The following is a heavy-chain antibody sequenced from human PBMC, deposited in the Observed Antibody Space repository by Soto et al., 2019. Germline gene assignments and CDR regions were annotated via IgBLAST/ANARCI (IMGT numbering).Heavy chain of an antibody. CDR1: GYTFTGYY. V-gene: IGHV1-2*04. J-gene: IGHJ3*02. Sequence: ASAEVCCKASGYTFTGYYMQWVQQAPGQGLEWMRWINPNSGGTNYAQKFQGWVTMTRDTSISTAYMELSRLRSDDTAVYYCARSPDIVVVVAATFEGAFDIWGQGTMVTVSS. CDR2: INPNSGGT. CDR3: ARSPDIVVVVAATFEGAFDI. D-gene: IGHD2-15*01.